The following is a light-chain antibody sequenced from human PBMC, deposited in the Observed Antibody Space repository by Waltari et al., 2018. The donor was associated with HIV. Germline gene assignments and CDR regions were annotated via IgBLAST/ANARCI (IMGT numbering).Light chain of an antibody. V-gene: IGLV1-40*01. CDR2: GNT. CDR3: QSYDSGLSAYV. CDR1: SPHTRAGVD. J-gene: IGLJ1*01. Sequence: SVLTPPPLMSGAPRPVVTNPPTVSSPHTRAGVDIHRFQQLPGTAPKLLIYGNTNRPSGVPDRFSGSKSGTSASLAITGLQAEDEADYYCQSYDSGLSAYVFGTGTKVTVL.